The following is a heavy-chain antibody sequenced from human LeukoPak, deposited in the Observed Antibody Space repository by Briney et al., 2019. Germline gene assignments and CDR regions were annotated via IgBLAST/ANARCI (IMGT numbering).Heavy chain of an antibody. Sequence: GGSLRLSCAASGFTFSSYAMHWVRQAPGKGLEWVAVISYDGSNKYYADPVKGRFTISRDNSKNTLYLQMNSLRAEDTAVYYCARFTSTITMVRPDYFDYWGQGTLVTVSS. CDR1: GFTFSSYA. V-gene: IGHV3-30-3*01. J-gene: IGHJ4*02. CDR2: ISYDGSNK. D-gene: IGHD3-10*01. CDR3: ARFTSTITMVRPDYFDY.